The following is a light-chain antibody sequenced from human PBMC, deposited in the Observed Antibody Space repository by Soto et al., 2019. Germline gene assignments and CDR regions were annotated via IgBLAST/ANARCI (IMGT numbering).Light chain of an antibody. J-gene: IGKJ1*01. CDR2: GAS. Sequence: VMTQSPPTLSLSPGESATLSCRASQSISTNVAWYQQKPGQAPSLLIYGASNRATGIQDRFSGSGSGTEFTLTIRRLEPEDFAVYYCQQYGSSGTCGQGTKVDIK. CDR3: QQYGSSGT. V-gene: IGKV3-20*01. CDR1: QSISTN.